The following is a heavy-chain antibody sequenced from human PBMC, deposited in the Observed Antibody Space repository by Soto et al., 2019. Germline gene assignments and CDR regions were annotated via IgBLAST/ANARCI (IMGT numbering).Heavy chain of an antibody. D-gene: IGHD6-13*01. CDR2: IYSGGST. Sequence: EVQLVESGGGLVQPGGSLRLSCAASGFTVSSNYMSWVRQAPGKGLEWVSVIYSGGSTYYADSVKGRFTISRDNSKNTLYLQMNSLRAEDTAVYYCARDRPLMYSSSYSGDAFDIWGQGTMVTVSS. CDR1: GFTVSSNY. V-gene: IGHV3-66*01. J-gene: IGHJ3*02. CDR3: ARDRPLMYSSSYSGDAFDI.